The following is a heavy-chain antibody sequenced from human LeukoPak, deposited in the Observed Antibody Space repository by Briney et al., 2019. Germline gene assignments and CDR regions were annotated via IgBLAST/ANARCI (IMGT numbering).Heavy chain of an antibody. Sequence: GGSLRLPCAASGFTFSSYAMSWVRQAPGKGLEWVSAISGSGGSTYYADSVKGRFTISRDNSKNTLYLQMNSLRAEDTAVYYCAKVRGAAPKMSYFDYWGQGTLVTVSS. J-gene: IGHJ4*02. D-gene: IGHD6-13*01. CDR3: AKVRGAAPKMSYFDY. CDR1: GFTFSSYA. CDR2: ISGSGGST. V-gene: IGHV3-23*01.